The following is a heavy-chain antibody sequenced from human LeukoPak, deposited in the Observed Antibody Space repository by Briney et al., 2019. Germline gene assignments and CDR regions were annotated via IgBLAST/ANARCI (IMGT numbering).Heavy chain of an antibody. Sequence: PSETLSLTCAVSGYSISSGYYWGWIRQPPGKGLEWIGSIYHSGSTYYNPSLKSRVTISVDTSKNQFSLKLSSVTAADTAVYYCARDDFWSGLGIWGQGTMVTVSS. J-gene: IGHJ3*02. CDR3: ARDDFWSGLGI. D-gene: IGHD3-3*01. CDR2: IYHSGST. V-gene: IGHV4-38-2*02. CDR1: GYSISSGYY.